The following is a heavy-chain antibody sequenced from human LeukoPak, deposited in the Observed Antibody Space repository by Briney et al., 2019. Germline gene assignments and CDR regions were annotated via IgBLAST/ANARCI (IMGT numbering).Heavy chain of an antibody. CDR3: ARGSRSGYSSGWSTDLYGMDV. V-gene: IGHV3-23*01. J-gene: IGHJ6*02. CDR1: GFNFSSYA. CDR2: ISGSGGNT. Sequence: PGGSLRLSCGAAGFNFSSYAMSWVRQAPGKGLEGVSGISGSGGNTYDADSVKGRFTISRDNSKNTLYLQMNSLRAEDSAVYYCARGSRSGYSSGWSTDLYGMDVWGQGTTVTVSS. D-gene: IGHD6-19*01.